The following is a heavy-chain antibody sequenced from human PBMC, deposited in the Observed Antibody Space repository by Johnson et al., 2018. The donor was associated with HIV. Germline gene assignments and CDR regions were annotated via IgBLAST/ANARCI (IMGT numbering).Heavy chain of an antibody. CDR2: IYSGGST. V-gene: IGHV3-66*02. CDR1: GFTVNSNY. CDR3: AREGAWRSSWYHDAFDI. D-gene: IGHD6-13*01. J-gene: IGHJ3*02. Sequence: VQVVESGGGLVQPGGSLRLSCAASGFTVNSNYMSWVRQAPGKGLEWVSVIYSGGSTYYADSVKGRFTISRDNSKNTLYLQMNSLRAEDTAVYYGAREGAWRSSWYHDAFDIWGQGTMVTVSS.